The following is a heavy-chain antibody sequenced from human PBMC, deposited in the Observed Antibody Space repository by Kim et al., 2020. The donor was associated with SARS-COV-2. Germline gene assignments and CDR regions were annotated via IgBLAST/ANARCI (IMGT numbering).Heavy chain of an antibody. D-gene: IGHD2-2*02. Sequence: ASVKVSCKASGYTFTSYAMHWVRQAPGQRLEWMGWINAGNGNTKYSQKFQGRVTITRDTSASTAYMELSSLRSEDTAVYYCARVGAPPGRIPYYGMDVWGQGTTVTVSS. J-gene: IGHJ6*02. V-gene: IGHV1-3*01. CDR1: GYTFTSYA. CDR3: ARVGAPPGRIPYYGMDV. CDR2: INAGNGNT.